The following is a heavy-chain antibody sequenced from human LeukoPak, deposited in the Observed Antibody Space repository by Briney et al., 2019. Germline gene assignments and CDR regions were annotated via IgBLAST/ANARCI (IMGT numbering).Heavy chain of an antibody. D-gene: IGHD3-10*01. V-gene: IGHV4-34*01. Sequence: PSETLSLTCAVYGGSFSGYYWSWIRQPPGKGLEWIGEINHSGSTNYNPSLKSRVTISVDTPKNQFSLKLSSVTAADTAVYYCARKGYYGSGSYSRVYYYGMDVWGQGTTVTVSS. CDR3: ARKGYYGSGSYSRVYYYGMDV. CDR1: GGSFSGYY. J-gene: IGHJ6*02. CDR2: INHSGST.